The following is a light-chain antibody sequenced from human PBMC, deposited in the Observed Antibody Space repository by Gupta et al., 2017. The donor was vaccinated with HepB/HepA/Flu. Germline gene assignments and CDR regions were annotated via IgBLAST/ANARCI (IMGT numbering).Light chain of an antibody. V-gene: IGKV3-20*01. Sequence: EIVLTHSPGTLSLSPGERATLSCRASQSVSNSYLAWYQQKPGQAPRLLIYSTSTRAAGIPDRFSGSGSGTDFTLTITRLEPEDFAVYYCQQFGGSFPLTFGGGTKVEIK. CDR3: QQFGGSFPLT. CDR2: STS. CDR1: QSVSNSY. J-gene: IGKJ4*01.